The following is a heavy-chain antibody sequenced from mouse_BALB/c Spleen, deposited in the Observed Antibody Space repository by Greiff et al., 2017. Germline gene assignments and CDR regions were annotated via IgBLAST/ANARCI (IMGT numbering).Heavy chain of an antibody. CDR1: SYTFTDYA. J-gene: IGHJ3*01. CDR3: ARLEDHDGFAY. CDR2: ISTYDGNT. V-gene: IGHV1-67*01. D-gene: IGHD2-4*01. Sequence: QVQLQQSGPELVRPGVSVKISCKGSSYTFTDYAMHWVKQSHAKSLEWIGVISTYDGNTNYNQKFKGKATMTVDKSSSTAYMELARLTSEDSAVYYCARLEDHDGFAYWGQGTLVTVSA.